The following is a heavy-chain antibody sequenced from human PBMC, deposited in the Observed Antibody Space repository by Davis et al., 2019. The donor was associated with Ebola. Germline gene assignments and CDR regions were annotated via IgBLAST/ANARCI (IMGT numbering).Heavy chain of an antibody. J-gene: IGHJ4*02. CDR1: GFTSSSYW. CDR2: IKSDGSST. CDR3: ARDIGVAGTIGFDY. V-gene: IGHV3-74*01. Sequence: GESLKIPCVASGFTSSSYWMHWVRQAPGKGLVWVSLIKSDGSSTRYADSVKGRFTISRDNAKNTLYLQMNSLRPEDTAVYYCARDIGVAGTIGFDYWGQGTLVTVSS. D-gene: IGHD6-19*01.